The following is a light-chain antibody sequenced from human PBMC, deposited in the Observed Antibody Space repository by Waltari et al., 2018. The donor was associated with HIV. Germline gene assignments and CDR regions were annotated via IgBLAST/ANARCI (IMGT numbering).Light chain of an antibody. J-gene: IGLJ2*01. CDR1: NSDVGAYNY. Sequence: QSALTQPASVSGSPGQSTTISCTGTNSDVGAYNYVTWYQQHPGKAPKLLIYEVTNRPPGISNRFSGSKSGNTASMTISGLQPEDEADYYCSSYTITTAIVFGGGTKLTVL. CDR3: SSYTITTAIV. CDR2: EVT. V-gene: IGLV2-14*01.